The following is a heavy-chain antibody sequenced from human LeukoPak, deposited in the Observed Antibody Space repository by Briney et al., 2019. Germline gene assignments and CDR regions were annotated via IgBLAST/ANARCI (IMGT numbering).Heavy chain of an antibody. CDR2: IKQDGSEE. V-gene: IGHV3-7*01. CDR3: ARDHRPSPMKNWFDP. Sequence: PGGSLRLSCAASGFTFSSYWMSWVRQAPGKGLEWVANIKQDGSEEYYVDSVKGRFTISRDNAKNSLYLQMNSLRAEDTAVYYCARDHRPSPMKNWFDPWGQGTLVTVSS. J-gene: IGHJ5*02. CDR1: GFTFSSYW.